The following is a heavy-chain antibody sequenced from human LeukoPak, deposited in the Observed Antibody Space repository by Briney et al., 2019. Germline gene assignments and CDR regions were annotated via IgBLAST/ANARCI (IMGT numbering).Heavy chain of an antibody. CDR2: IYTGGTT. CDR1: GFTVSNNY. Sequence: GGSLRLSCAASGFTVSNNYMSWVRQAPGEGLEWVSVIYTGGTTHHADSVKGRFTISRDNSKNTLYLQMNSLRVEDTAMYYCARGRESTNYYVDWGQGTLVTVSS. V-gene: IGHV3-66*01. J-gene: IGHJ4*02. CDR3: ARGRESTNYYVD. D-gene: IGHD3-10*02.